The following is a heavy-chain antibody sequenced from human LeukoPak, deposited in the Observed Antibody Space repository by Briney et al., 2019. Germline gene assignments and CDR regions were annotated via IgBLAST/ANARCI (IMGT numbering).Heavy chain of an antibody. D-gene: IGHD5-12*01. CDR3: VRDLVATIDHYYYGMDV. CDR2: IYNSVRT. CDR1: GGSVSSGSYY. J-gene: IGHJ6*02. V-gene: IGHV4-61*01. Sequence: SETLSLTCIVSGGSVSSGSYYWSWIRQPPGKGLEWIGYIYNSVRTNYNPSLKSRVTISVDTSKNQLSLKLSFVTAADTAVYFCVRDLVATIDHYYYGMDVWGQGTTVTVSS.